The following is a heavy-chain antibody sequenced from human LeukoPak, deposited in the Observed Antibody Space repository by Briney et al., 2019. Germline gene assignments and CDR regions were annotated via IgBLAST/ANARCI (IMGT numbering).Heavy chain of an antibody. CDR1: GYTFTGDF. CDR3: AREDSSGWYVFDY. D-gene: IGHD6-19*01. V-gene: IGHV1-2*02. Sequence: ASVKVSCKASGYTFTGDFLHWVRQAPGQGLEWMGWINPNNGATNYAQKFQGRVTMTRDTSTSTVYMELSSLRSEDTAVYYCAREDSSGWYVFDYWGQGTLVTVSS. J-gene: IGHJ4*02. CDR2: INPNNGAT.